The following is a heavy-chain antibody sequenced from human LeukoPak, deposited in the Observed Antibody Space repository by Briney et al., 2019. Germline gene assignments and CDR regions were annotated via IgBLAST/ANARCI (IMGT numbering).Heavy chain of an antibody. CDR3: ASIYGGNSGVAFDI. J-gene: IGHJ3*02. CDR2: IYYSGST. Sequence: SETLSLTCTVSGGSISSYYWSWIRQPPGKGLEWIGYIYYSGSTNYNPSLKSRVTISVDTSKNQFSLKLSSVTAADTAEYYCASIYGGNSGVAFDIWGQGTMVTVSS. V-gene: IGHV4-59*01. D-gene: IGHD4-23*01. CDR1: GGSISSYY.